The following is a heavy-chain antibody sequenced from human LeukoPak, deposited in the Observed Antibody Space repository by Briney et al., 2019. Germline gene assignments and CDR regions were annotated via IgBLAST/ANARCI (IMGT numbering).Heavy chain of an antibody. CDR1: GGSFSGYY. CDR3: ARGIAAPHYYYYYGMDV. J-gene: IGHJ6*02. V-gene: IGHV4-34*01. Sequence: SEALSLTCADHGGSFSGYYWSWIRQPPGKGLEWIGEINHSGSTNYNPSLKSRVTISVDTSRNQFSLKLSSVTAADTAVYYCARGIAAPHYYYYYGMDVWGQGTTVTVSS. D-gene: IGHD2-15*01. CDR2: INHSGST.